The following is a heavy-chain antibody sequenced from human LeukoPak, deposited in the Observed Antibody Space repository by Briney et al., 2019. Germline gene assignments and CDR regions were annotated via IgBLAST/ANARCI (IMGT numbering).Heavy chain of an antibody. CDR2: IYYSGST. Sequence: PSETLSLTCTVSGGSISSYYWSWIRQPPGKGLEWIGYIYYSGSTNYNPSLKSRVTISVDTSKNQSSLKLSSVTAADTAVYYCARLAGEFYYYGIDVWGKGTTVTVSS. V-gene: IGHV4-59*01. J-gene: IGHJ6*04. CDR1: GGSISSYY. CDR3: ARLAGEFYYYGIDV. D-gene: IGHD6-19*01.